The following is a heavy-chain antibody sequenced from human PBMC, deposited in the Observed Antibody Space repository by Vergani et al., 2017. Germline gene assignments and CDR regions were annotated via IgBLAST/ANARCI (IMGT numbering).Heavy chain of an antibody. Sequence: QVQLVESGGGLVKPGGSLRLSCAASGFTFSDYYMSWIRQAPGKGLEWVSYISSSSSYTNYADSVKGRFTISRDNAKNSLYLQMNSLRAEDTAVYYCASSGQGVGLGGYDPNYYVDYWGQGTLVTVSS. J-gene: IGHJ4*02. CDR3: ASSGQGVGLGGYDPNYYVDY. D-gene: IGHD5-12*01. V-gene: IGHV3-11*05. CDR1: GFTFSDYY. CDR2: ISSSSSYT.